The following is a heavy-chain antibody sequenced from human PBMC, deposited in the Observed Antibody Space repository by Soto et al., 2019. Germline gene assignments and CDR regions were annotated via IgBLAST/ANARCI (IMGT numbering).Heavy chain of an antibody. D-gene: IGHD3-10*01. CDR3: ARIHAMVRFFDP. Sequence: SETLSLTCTVSGGSISSSNWWSWVRQPPGKGLEWIGEIYHSGSTNYNPSLKSRVTISVDKSKNQFSLKLSSVTAADTAVYYCARIHAMVRFFDPWGQGTLVTVSS. V-gene: IGHV4-4*02. CDR1: GGSISSSNW. CDR2: IYHSGST. J-gene: IGHJ5*02.